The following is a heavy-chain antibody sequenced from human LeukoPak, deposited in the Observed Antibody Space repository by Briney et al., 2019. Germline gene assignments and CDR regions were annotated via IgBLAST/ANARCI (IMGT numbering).Heavy chain of an antibody. CDR3: ARGLGGRDDY. D-gene: IGHD1-26*01. CDR2: INHSGST. Sequence: SETLSLTCAIYGESFSIYYWSWIRQPPGKVLEWIGEINHSGSTNCNPSLKSRVTLSVDTSKNQFSLNLSSVTAADTAVYYCARGLGGRDDYWGQGTLVTVSS. J-gene: IGHJ4*02. CDR1: GESFSIYY. V-gene: IGHV4-34*01.